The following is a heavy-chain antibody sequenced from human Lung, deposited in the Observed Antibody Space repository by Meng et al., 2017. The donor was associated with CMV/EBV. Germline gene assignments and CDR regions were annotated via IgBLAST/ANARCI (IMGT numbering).Heavy chain of an antibody. CDR3: AGGYCSSTSCYNVYGMDV. D-gene: IGHD2-2*02. Sequence: SXXVSXKASGGTXSSYAISWVRQAPGQGLEWMGGIIPIFGTANYAQKFQGRVTITTDESTSTAYMELSSLRSEDTAVYYCAGGYCSSTSCYNVYGMDVWXQGTXVTVSS. V-gene: IGHV1-69*05. J-gene: IGHJ6*02. CDR1: GGTXSSYA. CDR2: IIPIFGTA.